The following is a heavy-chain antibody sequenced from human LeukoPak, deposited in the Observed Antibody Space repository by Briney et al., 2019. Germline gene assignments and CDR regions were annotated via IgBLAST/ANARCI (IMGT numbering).Heavy chain of an antibody. CDR3: ASAAGAFDM. CDR2: IWSDSSHK. V-gene: IGHV3-33*01. J-gene: IGHJ3*02. CDR1: GFAFNTYG. Sequence: GGSLRLSCAASGFAFNTYGMHWLRQAPGKGLEWVAVIWSDSSHKYFVDSMKGRCTISRDNSKNMVYLQMNSLRVEDTAIYYCASAAGAFDMWGQGTLVTVSS. D-gene: IGHD6-13*01.